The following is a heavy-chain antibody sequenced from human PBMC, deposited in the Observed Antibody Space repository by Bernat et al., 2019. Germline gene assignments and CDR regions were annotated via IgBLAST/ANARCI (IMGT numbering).Heavy chain of an antibody. J-gene: IGHJ4*02. D-gene: IGHD6-19*01. CDR2: IWYDGSNK. CDR1: GFTFSSYG. Sequence: QVQLVESGGGVVQPGRSLRLSCAASGFTFSSYGMHWVRQAPGKGLEWVAVIWYDGSNKYYAESVKGRFTISSDNSKNTLHLQMDSLRAEDTAVYYCARLGSGWSHDYWGQGTLVTVSS. CDR3: ARLGSGWSHDY. V-gene: IGHV3-33*01.